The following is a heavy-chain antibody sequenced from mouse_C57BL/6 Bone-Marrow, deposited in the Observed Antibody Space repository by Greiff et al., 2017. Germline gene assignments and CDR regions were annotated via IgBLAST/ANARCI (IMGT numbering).Heavy chain of an antibody. Sequence: EVKLMESGAELVRPGASVKLSCTASGFNIKDDYMHWVKQRPEQGLEWIGWIDPENGDTEYASKFQGKATITADTSSNTAYLQLSSLTSEDTAVYYCTRWLLYFDYWGQGTTLTVSS. CDR1: GFNIKDDY. CDR2: IDPENGDT. D-gene: IGHD2-3*01. J-gene: IGHJ2*01. V-gene: IGHV14-4*01. CDR3: TRWLLYFDY.